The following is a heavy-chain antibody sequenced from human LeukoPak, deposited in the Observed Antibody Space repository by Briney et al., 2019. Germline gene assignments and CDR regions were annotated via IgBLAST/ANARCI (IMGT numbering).Heavy chain of an antibody. Sequence: PSETLSLTCSVSGGSISSGSYYWSWIRQPAGKGLEWIGRIYTIGSTHNNPSLKSRVTISVDTSKNQFSLKLSSVTAADTAVYYCARESGSYYLGAFDIWGQGTMVTVSS. CDR2: IYTIGST. D-gene: IGHD1-26*01. V-gene: IGHV4-61*02. CDR1: GGSISSGSYY. J-gene: IGHJ3*02. CDR3: ARESGSYYLGAFDI.